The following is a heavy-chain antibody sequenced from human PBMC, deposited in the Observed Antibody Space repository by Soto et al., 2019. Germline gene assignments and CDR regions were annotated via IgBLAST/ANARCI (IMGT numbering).Heavy chain of an antibody. CDR3: AINGDYRFDY. V-gene: IGHV3-7*03. CDR2: IKQDGSES. J-gene: IGHJ4*02. D-gene: IGHD4-17*01. CDR1: GFTFSTYW. Sequence: VKLVESGGGLVQPGGSLRLSCGASGFTFSTYWMSWVRQAPGKGLEWVANIKQDGSESHYLNSVKGRFTISRDNAKNSLYLQMNSLRVEDSAVYYCAINGDYRFDYWGQGTLVTVSS.